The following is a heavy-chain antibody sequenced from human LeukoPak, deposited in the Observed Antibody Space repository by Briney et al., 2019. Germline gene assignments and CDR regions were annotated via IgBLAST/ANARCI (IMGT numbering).Heavy chain of an antibody. J-gene: IGHJ4*02. Sequence: GGSLRLSCAASGFTFSSYGMHWVRQAPGKGLEWVAVISYDGSNKYYADSVKGRFTISRDNSKNTLYLQMNSLRAEDTAVYYCAKDLVGGEYCSGGSCPTFDYWGQGTLVTVSS. CDR1: GFTFSSYG. CDR2: ISYDGSNK. CDR3: AKDLVGGEYCSGGSCPTFDY. V-gene: IGHV3-30*18. D-gene: IGHD2-15*01.